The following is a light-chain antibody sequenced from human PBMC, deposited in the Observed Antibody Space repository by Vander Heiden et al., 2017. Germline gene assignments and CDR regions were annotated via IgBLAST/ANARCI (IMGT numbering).Light chain of an antibody. CDR2: EVS. Sequence: QPALTQPAFVSGSPGPSIPITCTGTSSDVGRYNLVSWYQQHPGKAPKLMIYEVSRRPSGVSNRFSGSKSSNTASLTISGLQAEDEADYCCCSYAGSSTLVFGGGTKLTVL. V-gene: IGLV2-23*02. CDR1: SSDVGRYNL. J-gene: IGLJ2*01. CDR3: CSYAGSSTLV.